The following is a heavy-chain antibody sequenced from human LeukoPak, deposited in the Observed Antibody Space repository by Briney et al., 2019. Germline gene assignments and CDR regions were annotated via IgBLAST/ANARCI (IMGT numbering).Heavy chain of an antibody. CDR3: AKPPQSGSGTEYFQH. CDR2: ISYDGSNK. Sequence: GGSLRLSCAASGFTFSSYGMHWVRQAPGKGLEWVAVISYDGSNKFYADSVKGRFTISRDNSKNTLYLQMSSLTADDTAVYYCAKPPQSGSGTEYFQHWGQGTLVTVSS. CDR1: GFTFSSYG. J-gene: IGHJ1*01. D-gene: IGHD1-26*01. V-gene: IGHV3-30*18.